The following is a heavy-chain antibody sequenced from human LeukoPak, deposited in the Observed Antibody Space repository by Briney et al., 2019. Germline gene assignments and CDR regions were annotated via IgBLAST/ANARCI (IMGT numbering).Heavy chain of an antibody. CDR3: ARAVGGAFYMDV. D-gene: IGHD2-15*01. CDR2: FYSGGAT. V-gene: IGHV3-53*01. Sequence: PGGSLRLSCVVSGLTVNSSFISWVRQAPGKGLEWVSVFYSGGATYFADSVKGRFTMSRDNSKNTLYLQMNSLRAEDTGMYYRARAVGGAFYMDVWGKGTPVTVSS. J-gene: IGHJ6*03. CDR1: GLTVNSSF.